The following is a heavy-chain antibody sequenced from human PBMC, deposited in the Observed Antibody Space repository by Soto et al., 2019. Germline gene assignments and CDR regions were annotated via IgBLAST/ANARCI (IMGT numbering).Heavy chain of an antibody. CDR3: ARGRGGSGWYGVGYNWFDP. CDR2: TYYRSKWYN. J-gene: IGHJ5*02. D-gene: IGHD6-19*01. CDR1: GDSVSSNSAA. Sequence: QVQLQQSGPGLVKPSQTLSLTCAISGDSVSSNSAAWNWIRQSPSRGLEWLGRTYYRSKWYNDYAVSVKSRITINPDTSKNQFSLQLNSVTPEDTAVYYCARGRGGSGWYGVGYNWFDPWGQGTLVTVSS. V-gene: IGHV6-1*01.